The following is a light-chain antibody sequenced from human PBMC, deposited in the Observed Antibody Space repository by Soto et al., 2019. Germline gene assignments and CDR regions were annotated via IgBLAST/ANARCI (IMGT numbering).Light chain of an antibody. V-gene: IGKV1-33*01. CDR1: QDISKY. Sequence: DIQMTQSPSSLSASVGDRVTITCQASQDISKYLNWYQQKPGKAPKLLIYDASNLETGVPSRFSGSGSGIDFTFTISSLQPEDIATYSCQQSYSTPLTFGGGTKVEIK. CDR2: DAS. CDR3: QQSYSTPLT. J-gene: IGKJ4*01.